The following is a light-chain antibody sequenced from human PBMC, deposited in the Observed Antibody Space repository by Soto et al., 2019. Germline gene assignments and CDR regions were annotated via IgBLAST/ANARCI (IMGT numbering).Light chain of an antibody. CDR1: QGISSY. Sequence: AIRMTQSPSSFSASTGDRVTITCRASQGISSYLAWYQQKPGKAPKLLIYAASTLQSGVPSRFSGSGSGTACTLTISCLQSEDFATYYCQQYYSYPYTFGQGTKLEIK. CDR2: AAS. J-gene: IGKJ2*01. V-gene: IGKV1-8*01. CDR3: QQYYSYPYT.